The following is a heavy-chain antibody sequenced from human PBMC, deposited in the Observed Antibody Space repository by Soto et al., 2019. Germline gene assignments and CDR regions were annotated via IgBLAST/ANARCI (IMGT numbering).Heavy chain of an antibody. V-gene: IGHV3-74*01. Sequence: EVQLVESGGGLVQPGGSLRLSCAASGFSLSDYWIHWVRQATGKGLVWLSRIKGDGSETDYADSVRGRFTISRDNAKNTVYLQLNSLRVEDTAVYYCARDYHGSGNPWGQGTPVTVSS. D-gene: IGHD3-10*01. J-gene: IGHJ5*02. CDR2: IKGDGSET. CDR1: GFSLSDYW. CDR3: ARDYHGSGNP.